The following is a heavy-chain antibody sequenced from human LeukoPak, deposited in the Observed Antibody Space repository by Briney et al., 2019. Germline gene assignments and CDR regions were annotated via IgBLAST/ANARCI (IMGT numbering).Heavy chain of an antibody. CDR1: GYSISIGYY. CDR2: IYHSGST. V-gene: IGHV4-38-2*01. CDR3: ATQARNYDFWSGYFNRIGYYFDY. Sequence: PSETLSPTCAVSGYSISIGYYWGWIRQPPGKGLEWIGSIYHSGSTYYNPSLKIRVTISVETSKNQFSLKLSSVTAAYTAVYYCATQARNYDFWSGYFNRIGYYFDYWGQGTLVTVSS. J-gene: IGHJ4*02. D-gene: IGHD3-3*01.